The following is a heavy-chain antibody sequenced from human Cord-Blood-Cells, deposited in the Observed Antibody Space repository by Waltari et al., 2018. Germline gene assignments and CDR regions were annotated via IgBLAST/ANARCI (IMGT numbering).Heavy chain of an antibody. CDR1: GYTLTELS. CDR3: ATLPRTGTTLDAFDI. V-gene: IGHV1-24*01. J-gene: IGHJ3*02. D-gene: IGHD1-7*01. Sequence: QVQLVQSGAEVKKPGASVKVSCKVSGYTLTELSMHWVRQAPGKGLEWMGGFDPEDGETIYAQKFQCRVTMTEDTSTDAAYRELSSLRSEDTAVYYCATLPRTGTTLDAFDIWGQGTMVTVSS. CDR2: FDPEDGET.